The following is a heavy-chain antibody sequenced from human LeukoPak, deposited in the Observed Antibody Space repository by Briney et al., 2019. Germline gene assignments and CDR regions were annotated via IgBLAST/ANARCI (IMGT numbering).Heavy chain of an antibody. CDR3: ARVPDTVRASRFSSHNWFDP. V-gene: IGHV5-51*01. CDR1: GYSFTSYW. J-gene: IGHJ5*02. Sequence: GESLKISCKASGYSFTSYWIGWVRQMPGKGLEWMGIIYPGDSDTRYSPSFQGQVTISADKSISTAYLQWSSLKASDTAMYYCARVPDTVRASRFSSHNWFDPWGQGTLVTVSS. CDR2: IYPGDSDT. D-gene: IGHD2-2*01.